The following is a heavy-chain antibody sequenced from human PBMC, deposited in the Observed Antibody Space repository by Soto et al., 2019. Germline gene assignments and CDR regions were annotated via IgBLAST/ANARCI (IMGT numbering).Heavy chain of an antibody. J-gene: IGHJ5*02. D-gene: IGHD5-18*01. Sequence: QVQLVQSGAEVKKPGSSVKVSCKASGGTFSSYAISWVRQAPGQGLEWMGGIIPIFGTANYAQKFQGRVTIGADECTSAAYMELSSLSSEDTAVYYCARDDRYSYGSWFDPWGQGTLVTVSS. CDR3: ARDDRYSYGSWFDP. CDR2: IIPIFGTA. V-gene: IGHV1-69*12. CDR1: GGTFSSYA.